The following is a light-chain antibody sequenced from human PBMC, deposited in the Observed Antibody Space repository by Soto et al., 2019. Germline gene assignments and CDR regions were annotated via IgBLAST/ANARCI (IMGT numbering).Light chain of an antibody. J-gene: IGKJ1*01. V-gene: IGKV1-5*01. CDR2: DAS. CDR1: QSVSTW. Sequence: DIQMTQSPSTLSASVGDTVTITCRASQSVSTWLAWYQQTPGKAPKLLLYDASTLVSGAPARFSGSGSGTEVTLTISSLPPEDFATYPYQEYQTFTFGKGTHVDIK. CDR3: QEYQTFT.